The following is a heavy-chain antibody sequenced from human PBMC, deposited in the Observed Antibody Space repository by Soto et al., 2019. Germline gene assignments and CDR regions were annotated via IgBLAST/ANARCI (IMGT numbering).Heavy chain of an antibody. CDR3: ARGIYFGSARYYFDY. V-gene: IGHV3-64*02. CDR1: GFTFKTYY. J-gene: IGHJ4*02. D-gene: IGHD3-10*01. CDR2: ISDTGDST. Sequence: GVSLRLSFVASGFTFKTYYMHWVRQAPGKGPEYVSAISDTGDSTYYADSVKGRFTVSRDNSKNTMYLQMGSLRVEDMAFYYCARGIYFGSARYYFDYWGQGALVTVSS.